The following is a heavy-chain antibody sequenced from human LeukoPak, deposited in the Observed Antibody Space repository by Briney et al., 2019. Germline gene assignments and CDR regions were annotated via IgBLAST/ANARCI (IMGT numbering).Heavy chain of an antibody. CDR3: VKEGDYGYYFDY. D-gene: IGHD3-16*01. CDR1: GFTFSSYA. J-gene: IGHJ4*02. CDR2: ISSNGGST. Sequence: GSLRLSCSASGFTFSSYAMDWVRQAPGKGLEYVSTISSNGGSTYYADSVKGRFTISRDDSKNTLYLRMSSLRAEDTAVYYCVKEGDYGYYFDYWGQGTLVTVSS. V-gene: IGHV3-64D*06.